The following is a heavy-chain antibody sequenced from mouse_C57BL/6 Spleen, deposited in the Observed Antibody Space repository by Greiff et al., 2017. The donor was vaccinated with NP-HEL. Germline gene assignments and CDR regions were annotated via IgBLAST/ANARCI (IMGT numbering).Heavy chain of an antibody. J-gene: IGHJ2*01. CDR2: IDPNSGGT. CDR3: ARAGDSSGYLWYFDY. D-gene: IGHD3-2*02. V-gene: IGHV1-72*01. Sequence: VQLQQPGAELVKPGASVKLSCKASGYTFTSYWMHWVKQRPGRGLEWIGRIDPNSGGTKYNEKFKSKATLTVDKSSSTAYMQLSSLTSEDSAVYYGARAGDSSGYLWYFDYWGQGTTLTVSS. CDR1: GYTFTSYW.